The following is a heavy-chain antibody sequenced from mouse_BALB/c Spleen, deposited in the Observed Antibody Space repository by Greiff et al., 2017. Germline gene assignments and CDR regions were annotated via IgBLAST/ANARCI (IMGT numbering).Heavy chain of an antibody. Sequence: EVKLMESGGGLVQPGGSRKLSCAASGFTFSSFGMHWVRQAPEKGLEWVAYISSGSSTIYYADTVKGRFTISRDNPKNTLFLQMTSLRSEDTAMYYCAKLGRGYAMDYWGQGTSVTVSS. CDR3: AKLGRGYAMDY. CDR2: ISSGSSTI. J-gene: IGHJ4*01. V-gene: IGHV5-17*02. D-gene: IGHD4-1*01. CDR1: GFTFSSFG.